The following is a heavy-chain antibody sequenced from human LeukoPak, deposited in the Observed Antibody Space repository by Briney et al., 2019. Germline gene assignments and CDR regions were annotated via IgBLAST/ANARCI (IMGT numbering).Heavy chain of an antibody. V-gene: IGHV4-34*01. CDR2: INHSGST. CDR3: ARHGLWQWLAPFFDY. CDR1: GGSFSGYY. Sequence: PSETLSLTCAVYGGSFSGYYWSWIRQPPGKGLEWIGEINHSGSTNYNPSLKSRVTISVDTSKNQFSLKLSSVTAADTAVYYCARHGLWQWLAPFFDYWGQGTLVTVSS. J-gene: IGHJ4*02. D-gene: IGHD6-19*01.